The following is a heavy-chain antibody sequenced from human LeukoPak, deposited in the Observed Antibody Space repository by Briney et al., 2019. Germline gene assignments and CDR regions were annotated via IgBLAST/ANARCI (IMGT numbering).Heavy chain of an antibody. J-gene: IGHJ4*02. Sequence: PGGSLRFSCAASGFTFSSYEMNWVRQAPGKGLEWVSYISSSGSTIYYADSVKGRFTISRDNAKNSLYLQMNSLRAEDTAVYYCARAQSVDPDIILTGYYDYWGQGTLVTVSS. V-gene: IGHV3-48*03. CDR3: ARAQSVDPDIILTGYYDY. D-gene: IGHD3-9*01. CDR2: ISSSGSTI. CDR1: GFTFSSYE.